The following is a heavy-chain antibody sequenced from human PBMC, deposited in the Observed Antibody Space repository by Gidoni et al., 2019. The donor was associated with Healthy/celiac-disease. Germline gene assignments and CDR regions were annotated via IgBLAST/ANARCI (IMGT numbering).Heavy chain of an antibody. CDR3: ARRLYSGYAPRWFDP. V-gene: IGHV4-39*01. CDR2: IYYSGST. D-gene: IGHD5-12*01. CDR1: GGSISSSSYY. Sequence: QLQLQESGPGLVKPSETLSLTCTVSGGSISSSSYYWGWIRQPPGKGLEWIGSIYYSGSTYYNPSLKSRVTISVDTSKNQFSLKLSSVTAADTAVYYCARRLYSGYAPRWFDPWGQGTLVTVSS. J-gene: IGHJ5*02.